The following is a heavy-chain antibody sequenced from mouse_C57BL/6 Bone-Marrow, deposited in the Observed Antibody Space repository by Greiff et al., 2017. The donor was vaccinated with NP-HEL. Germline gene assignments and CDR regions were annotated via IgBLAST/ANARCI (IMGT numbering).Heavy chain of an antibody. J-gene: IGHJ2*01. V-gene: IGHV14-4*01. Sequence: EVKLVESGAELVRPGASVKLSCTASGFNIKDDYMHWVKQRPEQGLEWIGWIDPENGDTEYASKFQGKATITADTSSNTAYLQLSSLTSEDTAVYYCTGYYGSSPVEFDYWGQGTTLTVSS. CDR1: GFNIKDDY. D-gene: IGHD1-1*01. CDR3: TGYYGSSPVEFDY. CDR2: IDPENGDT.